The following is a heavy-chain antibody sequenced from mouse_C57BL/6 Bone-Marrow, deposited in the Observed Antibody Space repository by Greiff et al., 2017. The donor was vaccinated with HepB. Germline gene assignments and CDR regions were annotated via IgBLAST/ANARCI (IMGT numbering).Heavy chain of an antibody. D-gene: IGHD1-1*01. Sequence: EVQLVESGGGLVKPGGSLKLSCAASGFTFSDYGMHWVRQAPEKGLEWVAYISSGSSTIYYADTVKGRFTISRDNAKHTLFLQMTSLRSEDTAMYYCARKPVYYYGSRYWYFDVWGTGTTVTVSS. CDR1: GFTFSDYG. J-gene: IGHJ1*03. CDR3: ARKPVYYYGSRYWYFDV. V-gene: IGHV5-17*01. CDR2: ISSGSSTI.